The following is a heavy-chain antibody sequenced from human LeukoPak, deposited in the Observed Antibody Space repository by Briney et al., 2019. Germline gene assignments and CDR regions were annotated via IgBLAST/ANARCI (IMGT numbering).Heavy chain of an antibody. CDR1: GGSICSGSYY. V-gene: IGHV4-61*02. D-gene: IGHD7-27*01. Sequence: SETLSLTCTVSGGSICSGSYYWSWIRQPAGKGLEWIGRIYTSGSTNYNPSLKSRVTISVDTSKNQFSLKLSSVTAADTAVYYCARIWGPYGDYFDYWGQGTLVTVSS. CDR3: ARIWGPYGDYFDY. J-gene: IGHJ4*02. CDR2: IYTSGST.